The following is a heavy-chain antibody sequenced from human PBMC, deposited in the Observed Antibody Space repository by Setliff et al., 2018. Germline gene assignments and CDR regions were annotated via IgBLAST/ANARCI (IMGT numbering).Heavy chain of an antibody. D-gene: IGHD1-26*01. V-gene: IGHV4-61*08. CDR1: GGSINSGGYY. J-gene: IGHJ1*01. Sequence: SETLSLTCTVSGGSINSGGYYWSWIRQPPGKGLEWIGYIYYSGSTNYNPALKSRVIISVDTSKNQFSLKLSSVTAADTAVYYCARVGSYGGEYFHQWGQGTLVTVSS. CDR2: IYYSGST. CDR3: ARVGSYGGEYFHQ.